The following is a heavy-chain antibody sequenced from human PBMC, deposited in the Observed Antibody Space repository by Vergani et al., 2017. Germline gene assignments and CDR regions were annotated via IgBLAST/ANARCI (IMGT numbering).Heavy chain of an antibody. CDR1: GYSFTSYW. CDR2: IYPGDSDT. Sequence: EVQLVQSGAEVKKPGESLTISCKGSGYSFTSYWIGWVRQMPGKGLEWMGIIYPGDSDTRYSPSFQGHVTISADKSISTAYLQWSSLKASDPAMYYCARQPAAAVGWGFNYFDYWGQGTLVTVSS. J-gene: IGHJ4*02. CDR3: ARQPAAAVGWGFNYFDY. V-gene: IGHV5-51*01. D-gene: IGHD6-13*01.